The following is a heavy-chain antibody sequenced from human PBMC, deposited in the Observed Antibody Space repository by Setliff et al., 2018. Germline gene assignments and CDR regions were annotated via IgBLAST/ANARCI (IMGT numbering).Heavy chain of an antibody. CDR3: ARSGWLREYYFDY. Sequence: GASVKVSCKASGYTFTGYYMHWVRQAPGRELEWMGWINPNSGGTNYAQKFQGWVTLTRDTSISTAYMELSRLRSDDTAVYYCARSGWLREYYFDYWGQGTLVTVSS. CDR2: INPNSGGT. J-gene: IGHJ4*02. V-gene: IGHV1-2*04. D-gene: IGHD5-12*01. CDR1: GYTFTGYY.